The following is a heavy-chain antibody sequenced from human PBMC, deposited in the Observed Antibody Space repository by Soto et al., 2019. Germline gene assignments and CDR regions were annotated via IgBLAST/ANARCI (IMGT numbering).Heavy chain of an antibody. CDR2: IYHSGTT. D-gene: IGHD2-15*01. CDR1: GDSISTYD. J-gene: IGHJ4*02. Sequence: PSETLSLTCTVSGDSISTYDWSWIRQSPGKGLEWIGCIYHSGTTKYNPSLKSRVTISVDTSKNQFSLKLTSATAADTAVYFCARVVTATSHYFDYWGRGALVTVSS. CDR3: ARVVTATSHYFDY. V-gene: IGHV4-59*01.